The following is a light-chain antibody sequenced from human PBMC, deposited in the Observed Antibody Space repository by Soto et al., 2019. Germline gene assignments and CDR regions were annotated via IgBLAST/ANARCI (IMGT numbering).Light chain of an antibody. CDR3: SSYTSSNTLV. CDR2: EVG. J-gene: IGLJ3*02. V-gene: IGLV2-18*02. Sequence: QYALTQPPSVSGSPGQSVTISCSGTSSDVGSYNRVSWYQQPPGTAPKLIIYEVGNRPSGVPDRFSGSKSGNAASLTISGLQAEDEADYYCSSYTSSNTLVFDGGTKLTVL. CDR1: SSDVGSYNR.